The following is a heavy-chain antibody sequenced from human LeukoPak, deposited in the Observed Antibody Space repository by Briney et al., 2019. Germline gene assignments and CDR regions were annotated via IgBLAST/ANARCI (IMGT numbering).Heavy chain of an antibody. V-gene: IGHV3-11*01. Sequence: GGSLRLSCAASEFTFSDYYMTWIRQAPGKGLEWVSYISNSGSSISYADSVKGRFTISRDNAKNSLSLQMNSLRAEDTAVYYCARGYTDLGGDYAMDVWGQGTTVTVSS. D-gene: IGHD5-18*01. J-gene: IGHJ6*02. CDR3: ARGYTDLGGDYAMDV. CDR1: EFTFSDYY. CDR2: ISNSGSSI.